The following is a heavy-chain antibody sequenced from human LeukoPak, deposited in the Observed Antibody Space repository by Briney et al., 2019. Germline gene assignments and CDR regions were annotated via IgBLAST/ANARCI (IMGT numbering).Heavy chain of an antibody. Sequence: GGSLRLSCAASGFTFSSYWMNWVRQAPGKGLLWVSRINNDGSRTNYADSGKGRFTISRDNSKNMVYQHMDNLRDEDTSVYYCTANTSYWGQGTLVTV. CDR3: TANTSY. D-gene: IGHD1-26*01. J-gene: IGHJ4*02. CDR1: GFTFSSYW. V-gene: IGHV3-74*01. CDR2: INNDGSRT.